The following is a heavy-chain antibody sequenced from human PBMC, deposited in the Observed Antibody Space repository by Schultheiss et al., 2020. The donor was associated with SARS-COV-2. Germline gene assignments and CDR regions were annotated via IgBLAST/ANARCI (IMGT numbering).Heavy chain of an antibody. Sequence: GGSLRLSCAASGFTFSSHAMSWVRQAPGKGLEWVSAISGTGGSTYYADSVKGRFTISRDNSKNTLYLQMNSLRAEDTAIYYCAKEGKPYYYYGMDVWGQGTTVTVSS. V-gene: IGHV3-23*01. D-gene: IGHD3-10*01. J-gene: IGHJ6*02. CDR3: AKEGKPYYYYGMDV. CDR1: GFTFSSHA. CDR2: ISGTGGST.